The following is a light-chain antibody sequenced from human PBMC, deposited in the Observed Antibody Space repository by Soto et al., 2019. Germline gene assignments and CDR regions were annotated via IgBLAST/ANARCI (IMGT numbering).Light chain of an antibody. CDR2: EVS. CDR1: SSDVGGYEY. J-gene: IGLJ2*01. CDR3: SSYTTTSIVV. Sequence: QSVLTQPASVSGSPGQSITISCTGTSSDVGGYEYVSWYQQHPGKAPKLMIYEVSNRPSGVSHRFSGSKSGNTASLTISGLQAEDEADYYCSSYTTTSIVVFGGGTKVTVL. V-gene: IGLV2-14*01.